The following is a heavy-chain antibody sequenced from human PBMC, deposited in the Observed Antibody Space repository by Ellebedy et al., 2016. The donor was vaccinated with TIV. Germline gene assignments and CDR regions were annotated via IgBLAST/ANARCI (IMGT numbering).Heavy chain of an antibody. CDR2: IIPIFGTA. V-gene: IGHV1-69*13. Sequence: AASVKVSCKASGGTFSSYAISWVRQAPGQGLEWRGGIIPIFGTANYAQKFQGRVTITADESTSTAYMELSSLRSEDTAVYYCARVSLFGFGESTEPLVWFDPWGQGTLVTVSS. D-gene: IGHD3-10*01. J-gene: IGHJ5*02. CDR3: ARVSLFGFGESTEPLVWFDP. CDR1: GGTFSSYA.